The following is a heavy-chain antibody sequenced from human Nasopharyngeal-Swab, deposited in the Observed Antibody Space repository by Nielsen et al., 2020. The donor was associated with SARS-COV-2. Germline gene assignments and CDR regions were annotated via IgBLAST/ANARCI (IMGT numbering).Heavy chain of an antibody. V-gene: IGHV3-30*18. J-gene: IGHJ4*02. Sequence: GASLQISCAASGFTFISYGMHWVRQAPGKGLEWVAVISHDGSNKYYVDSVKGRFTISRDDSKNTLYLQMNSLRAEDTAVYYCAKGKYYYDTSGFYPFDYWGQGTLVTVSS. CDR1: GFTFISYG. D-gene: IGHD3-22*01. CDR2: ISHDGSNK. CDR3: AKGKYYYDTSGFYPFDY.